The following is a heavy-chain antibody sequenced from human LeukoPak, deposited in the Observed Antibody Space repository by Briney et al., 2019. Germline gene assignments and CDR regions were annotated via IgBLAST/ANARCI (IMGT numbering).Heavy chain of an antibody. CDR2: IYTSGST. Sequence: SETLSLTCTVSGGSISSGSHYWSWIRQPAGKGLEWIGRIYTSGSTNYNPSLKSRVTISVDTSKNQFSLKLSSVTAADTAVYYCARLPYYYDSSGYYEDYWGQGTLVTVSS. V-gene: IGHV4-61*02. J-gene: IGHJ4*02. D-gene: IGHD3-22*01. CDR3: ARLPYYYDSSGYYEDY. CDR1: GGSISSGSHY.